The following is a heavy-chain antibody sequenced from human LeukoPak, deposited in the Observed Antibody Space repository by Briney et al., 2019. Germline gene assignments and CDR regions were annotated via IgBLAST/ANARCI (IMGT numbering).Heavy chain of an antibody. CDR1: GFTVSSNY. D-gene: IGHD2-8*01. Sequence: GGSLRLSCAVSGFTVSSNYMSWVRQAPGKGLEWVSVIYSGGSTYYADSVKGRFTISRDNSKNTLYLQMNGLRAEDTAVYYCARGLRAQYAFDIWGQGTMVTVSS. J-gene: IGHJ3*02. CDR3: ARGLRAQYAFDI. V-gene: IGHV3-53*01. CDR2: IYSGGST.